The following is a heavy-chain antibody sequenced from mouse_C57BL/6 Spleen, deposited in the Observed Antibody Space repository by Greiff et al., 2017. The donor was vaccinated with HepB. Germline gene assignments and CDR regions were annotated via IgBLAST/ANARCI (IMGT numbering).Heavy chain of an antibody. CDR3: ATYSNYNAMDY. CDR2: FHPYNDDT. J-gene: IGHJ4*01. Sequence: VKLMESGAELVKPGASVKMSCKASGYTFTTYPIEWMKQNHGKSLEWIGNFHPYNDDTKYNEKFKGKATLTVEKSSSTVYLELSRLTSDDSAVYYCATYSNYNAMDYWGQGTSVTVSS. V-gene: IGHV1-47*01. D-gene: IGHD2-5*01. CDR1: GYTFTTYP.